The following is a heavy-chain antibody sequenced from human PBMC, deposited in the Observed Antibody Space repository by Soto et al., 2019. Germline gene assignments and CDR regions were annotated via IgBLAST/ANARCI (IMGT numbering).Heavy chain of an antibody. D-gene: IGHD1-26*01. CDR2: ISYDGVNI. Sequence: QVQLVESGGGVVQPGRSRGLPCAAPGFRSGNHVLNWSRRVPGKGLGWVAVISYDGVNIYYAKSVRGRFIISRDNAESTLYLQMNGLRPEDTAVYYCANVLSPGTQGDLPTYYYGMDVWGQGTTVSVS. J-gene: IGHJ6*02. CDR3: ANVLSPGTQGDLPTYYYGMDV. V-gene: IGHV3-30-3*02. CDR1: GFRSGNHV.